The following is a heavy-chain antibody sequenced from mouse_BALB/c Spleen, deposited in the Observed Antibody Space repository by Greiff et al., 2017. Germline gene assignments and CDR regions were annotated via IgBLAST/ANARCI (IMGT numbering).Heavy chain of an antibody. V-gene: IGHV1-14*01. CDR2: INPYNDGT. Sequence: VQLQQSGPELVKPGASVKMSCKASGYTFTSYVMHWVKQKPGQGLEWIGYINPYNDGTKYNEKFKGKATLTSDKSSSTAYMELSSLTSEDSAVYYCAREFITTAVDYWGQGTTLTVSS. J-gene: IGHJ2*01. CDR3: AREFITTAVDY. D-gene: IGHD1-2*01. CDR1: GYTFTSYV.